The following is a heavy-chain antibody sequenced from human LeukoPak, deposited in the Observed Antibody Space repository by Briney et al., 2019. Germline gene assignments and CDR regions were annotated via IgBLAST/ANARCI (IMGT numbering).Heavy chain of an antibody. D-gene: IGHD3-10*01. Sequence: SETLSLTCNVSGGSINDNYWSWIRQPAGKGLEWIGRINTSGNTNYNRSLKSRVTMSVDTSKNQFSLRLSSVTAADTAVYYCAKEGGEGPVIWFDPWGQGTLVTVSS. J-gene: IGHJ5*02. V-gene: IGHV4-4*07. CDR2: INTSGNT. CDR3: AKEGGEGPVIWFDP. CDR1: GGSINDNY.